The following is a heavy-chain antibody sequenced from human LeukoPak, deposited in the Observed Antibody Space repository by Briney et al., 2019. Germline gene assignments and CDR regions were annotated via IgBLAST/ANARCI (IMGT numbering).Heavy chain of an antibody. CDR3: AKGMDYGDPINNYFDY. Sequence: PGGSLRLSCAASGLTFSSYAMSWVRQAPGKGLEWVSAISGSGGSTYCADSVKGRFTISRDNSKNTLYLQMNSLRAEDTAVYYCAKGMDYGDPINNYFDYWGQGTLVTVSS. CDR2: ISGSGGST. V-gene: IGHV3-23*01. D-gene: IGHD4-17*01. J-gene: IGHJ4*02. CDR1: GLTFSSYA.